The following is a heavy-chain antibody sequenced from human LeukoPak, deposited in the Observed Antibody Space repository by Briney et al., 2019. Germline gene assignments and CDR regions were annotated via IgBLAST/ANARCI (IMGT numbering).Heavy chain of an antibody. CDR2: IYWDDDK. Sequence: SGPTLVKPTQTLTLTCTFSGFSLSTNGVGVGWIRQPPGEALEWLPLIYWDDDKRYNPSLKSRLTVTKDVSKNQVVLTLTNMDPVDTATYYCAHRLTGYNSNWYHGYFDYWGQGTLVTVSS. CDR3: AHRLTGYNSNWYHGYFDY. CDR1: GFSLSTNGVG. J-gene: IGHJ4*02. V-gene: IGHV2-5*02. D-gene: IGHD6-13*01.